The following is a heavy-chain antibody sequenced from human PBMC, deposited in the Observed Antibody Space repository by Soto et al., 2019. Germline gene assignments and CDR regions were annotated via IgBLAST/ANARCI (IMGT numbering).Heavy chain of an antibody. V-gene: IGHV1-18*01. Sequence: QVQLVQSGAEVKKPGASVKVSCKASGYTFTSYGISWVRQAPGQGLEWMGWISAYNGNTNYAQKLQGRVTMTTDTSTSTAYMEVRSPRSDDTAVYYCARDHNPAFLEWLPTQGGWFDPWGQGTLVTVSS. J-gene: IGHJ5*02. D-gene: IGHD3-3*02. CDR2: ISAYNGNT. CDR3: ARDHNPAFLEWLPTQGGWFDP. CDR1: GYTFTSYG.